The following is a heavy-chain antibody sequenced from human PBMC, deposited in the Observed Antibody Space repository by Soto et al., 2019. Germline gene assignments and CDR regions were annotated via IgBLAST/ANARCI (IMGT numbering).Heavy chain of an antibody. Sequence: QVQLVQSGAEVKKPGSSVKVSCKASGGTFSSYAISWVRQAPVQGLEWMGGIIPIFGTANYAQKFQGRVTITADESTSTAYMELSSLRSEDTAVSYFAIDKWDVYSGYGQGWFDPWGQGTLFTFSS. V-gene: IGHV1-69*12. CDR3: AIDKWDVYSGYGQGWFDP. CDR1: GGTFSSYA. CDR2: IIPIFGTA. D-gene: IGHD5-12*01. J-gene: IGHJ5*02.